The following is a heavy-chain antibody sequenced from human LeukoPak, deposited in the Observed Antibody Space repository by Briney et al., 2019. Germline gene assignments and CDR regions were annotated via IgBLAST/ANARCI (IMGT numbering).Heavy chain of an antibody. V-gene: IGHV1-18*01. CDR2: ISAYNGNT. Sequence: ASVKVSCKASGYTFTSYGISWVRQAPGQGLEWMGWISAYNGNTNYAQKLQGRVTMTTDTSTSTAYIELRSLRSDDTAVYYCARNSHGYSSGWLQFNFDYWGQGTLGTVSS. CDR1: GYTFTSYG. D-gene: IGHD6-19*01. CDR3: ARNSHGYSSGWLQFNFDY. J-gene: IGHJ4*02.